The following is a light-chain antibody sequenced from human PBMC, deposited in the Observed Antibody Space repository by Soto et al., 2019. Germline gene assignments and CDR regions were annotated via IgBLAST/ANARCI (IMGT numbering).Light chain of an antibody. J-gene: IGKJ1*01. CDR3: QQYKNWPPWT. CDR1: ENLNTN. Sequence: EIVMTQSPGTLSVSPGERATLSCRASENLNTNLAWYQQRPGQAPRLLIYGASTSTTGVPAKFPGSGSGTDFALTIRSLQFVDFAVYFCQQYKNWPPWTFGQGTKVDI. V-gene: IGKV3-15*01. CDR2: GAS.